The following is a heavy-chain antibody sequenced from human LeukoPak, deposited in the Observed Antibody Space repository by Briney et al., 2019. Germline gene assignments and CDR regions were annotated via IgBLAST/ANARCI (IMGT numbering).Heavy chain of an antibody. J-gene: IGHJ4*02. CDR3: ARVRYYYDSSSYSIPLFDY. V-gene: IGHV4-4*02. CDR1: GGSISSSNW. D-gene: IGHD3-22*01. CDR2: IYHSGST. Sequence: SSETLSLTCAVSGGSISSSNWWSWVRQPPGKGLEWIGEIYHSGSTNYNPSLKSRVTISVDKSKNQFSLKLSSVTAADTAVYYCARVRYYYDSSSYSIPLFDYWGQGTLVTVSS.